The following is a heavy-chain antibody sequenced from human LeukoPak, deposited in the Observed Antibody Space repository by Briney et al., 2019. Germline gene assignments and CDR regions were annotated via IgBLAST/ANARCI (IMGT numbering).Heavy chain of an antibody. CDR2: INHSGST. Sequence: PSETLSLTYAVYGGSFSGYYRSWIRQPPGKGLEWIGEINHSGSTNYNPSLKSRVTISVDTSKNQFSLKLSSVTAADTAVYYCARIRSPIPQYSSGWPYYFDYWGQGTLVTVSS. D-gene: IGHD6-19*01. V-gene: IGHV4-34*01. CDR3: ARIRSPIPQYSSGWPYYFDY. CDR1: GGSFSGYY. J-gene: IGHJ4*02.